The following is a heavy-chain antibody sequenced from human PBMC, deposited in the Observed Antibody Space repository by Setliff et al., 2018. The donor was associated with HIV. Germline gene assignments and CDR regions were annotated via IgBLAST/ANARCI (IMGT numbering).Heavy chain of an antibody. CDR1: GGSFSGYY. Sequence: SETLSLPCAVYGGSFSGYYWSWIRQPPGKGLEWIGEINDNGSTNYNPSLKSRVTISVDTSKNQFSLKLTSVTAADTAVYYCARDIWAYGLMGSWGQGTLVTVSS. D-gene: IGHD4-17*01. V-gene: IGHV4-34*01. CDR2: INDNGST. J-gene: IGHJ5*02. CDR3: ARDIWAYGLMGS.